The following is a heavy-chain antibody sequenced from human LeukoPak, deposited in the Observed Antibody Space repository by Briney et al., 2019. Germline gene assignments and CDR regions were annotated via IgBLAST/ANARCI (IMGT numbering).Heavy chain of an antibody. CDR1: GFTFSSYS. Sequence: PGGSLRLSCAASGFTFSSYSMNWVRQAPGKGLEWVSYITGTSSTIYYADSVKGRFTMSRDNAKNSLYLQMNSLRAEDTAVYYCARWDTAMVTVDYWGQGTLVTVSS. CDR2: ITGTSSTI. D-gene: IGHD5-18*01. CDR3: ARWDTAMVTVDY. J-gene: IGHJ4*02. V-gene: IGHV3-48*04.